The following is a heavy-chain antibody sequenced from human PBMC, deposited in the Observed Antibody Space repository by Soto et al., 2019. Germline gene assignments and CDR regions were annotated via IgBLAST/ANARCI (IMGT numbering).Heavy chain of an antibody. D-gene: IGHD2-2*01. CDR3: ASVGRHCVSTSCYPSNLDV. CDR1: GGSVSSGSYY. V-gene: IGHV4-61*01. J-gene: IGHJ6*02. Sequence: PSETLSLTCTVSGGSVSSGSYYWSWIRQPPGKGLEWIGYIYYSGNTNYNPSLKSRVTISLDMSKNQFSLKLNSVTASDTAVNKCASVGRHCVSTSCYPSNLDVWGQGTTVTVSS. CDR2: IYYSGNT.